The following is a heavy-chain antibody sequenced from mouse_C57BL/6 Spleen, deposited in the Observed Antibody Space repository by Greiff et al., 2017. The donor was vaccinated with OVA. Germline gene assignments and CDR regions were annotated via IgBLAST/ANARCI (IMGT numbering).Heavy chain of an antibody. Sequence: VQLQQSGPVLVKPGASVKMSCKASGYTFTDYYMNWVKQSHGKSLEWIGVINPYNGGTSYNQKFKGKATLTVDKSSSTAYMELNSLTSEDSAVYYCAREGYDYDIFAYWGQGTLVTVSA. CDR3: AREGYDYDIFAY. CDR2: INPYNGGT. V-gene: IGHV1-19*01. D-gene: IGHD2-4*01. J-gene: IGHJ3*01. CDR1: GYTFTDYY.